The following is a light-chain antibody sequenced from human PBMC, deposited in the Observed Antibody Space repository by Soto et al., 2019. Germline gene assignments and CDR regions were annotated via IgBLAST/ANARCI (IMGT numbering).Light chain of an antibody. J-gene: IGLJ3*02. V-gene: IGLV3-21*04. CDR3: QVWDTSGDLHWV. CDR2: YDS. CDR1: NIRDKS. Sequence: SSELTQPPSVSVAPGKTARITCGGNNIRDKSVHWYQQRPGQAPILVIYYDSDRPSGIPERFSGSNSGNTATLTISRVEAGDEADYYCQVWDTSGDLHWVFGGGTKVTVL.